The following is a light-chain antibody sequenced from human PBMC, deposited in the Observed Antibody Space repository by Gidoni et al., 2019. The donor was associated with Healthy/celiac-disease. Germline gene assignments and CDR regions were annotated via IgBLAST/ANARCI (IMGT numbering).Light chain of an antibody. J-gene: IGKJ1*01. V-gene: IGKV1-8*01. CDR2: AAS. CDR1: QGISSY. Sequence: AIRMTQSPSSFSASTGDRVTITCRASQGISSYLAWYQQKPGKAPKLLIYAASTLQSGVPARFSSGGSTADFPLTISCLQSEDFTTYYYQQYSSYPQTFGQGTKVEIK. CDR3: QQYSSYPQT.